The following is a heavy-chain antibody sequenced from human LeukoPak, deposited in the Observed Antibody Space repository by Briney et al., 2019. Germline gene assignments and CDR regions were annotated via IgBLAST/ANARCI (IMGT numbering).Heavy chain of an antibody. J-gene: IGHJ4*02. Sequence: ASVKVSCKASGYTFTNNYLHWVRQAPGQGLEWMGMIYPRDGSTSYAQNFQGRVTVARDTSTTTVHMELRGLRSEDTAVYYCAGDQEGSDYWGQGTVVTVSS. CDR1: GYTFTNNY. CDR3: AGDQEGSDY. CDR2: IYPRDGST. V-gene: IGHV1-46*01.